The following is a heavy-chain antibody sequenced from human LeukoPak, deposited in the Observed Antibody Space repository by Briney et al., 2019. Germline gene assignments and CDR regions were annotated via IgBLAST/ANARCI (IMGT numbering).Heavy chain of an antibody. CDR2: ICASGDNT. CDR1: GFTLNNYA. D-gene: IGHD6-13*01. J-gene: IGHJ4*02. CDR3: AKVISSSCGIGGY. Sequence: GGSLRLSCAASGFTLNNYAMTWVRQAPGKGLEWVSAICASGDNTYYADSVKGRFTISRDTSKNTLYLQMNSLRAEDTAVYYCAKVISSSCGIGGYWGQGTLVTVSS. V-gene: IGHV3-23*01.